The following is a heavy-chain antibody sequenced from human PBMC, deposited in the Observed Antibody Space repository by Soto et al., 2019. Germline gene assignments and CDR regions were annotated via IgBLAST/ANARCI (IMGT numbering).Heavy chain of an antibody. Sequence: QITLKESGPTLLKPTQTLTLTCTFSGFSLSTSGEGVGWIRQSPGKALEWLALIYWNEDERYTPSLRSRLTITKDISKNQVVFTMTNMDPVDTATYYCAHSKGGGKSAWFDPWGQGTLVTVSS. CDR1: GFSLSTSGEG. V-gene: IGHV2-5*01. D-gene: IGHD1-26*01. CDR3: AHSKGGGKSAWFDP. J-gene: IGHJ5*02. CDR2: IYWNEDE.